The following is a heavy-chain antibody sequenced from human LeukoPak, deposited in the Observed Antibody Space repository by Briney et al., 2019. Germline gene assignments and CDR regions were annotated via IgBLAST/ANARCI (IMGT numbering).Heavy chain of an antibody. J-gene: IGHJ6*02. CDR3: ARESADYGDRYYYGMDV. CDR1: GGSISSYY. Sequence: SETLSLTCTVSGGSISSYYWSCIRQPAGKGLEWIGRIYTSGSTNYNPSLNSRVTMSVETSKNQFSLKLSSVTAADAAVYYCARESADYGDRYYYGMDVWGQGPTVTVSS. D-gene: IGHD4-17*01. V-gene: IGHV4-4*07. CDR2: IYTSGST.